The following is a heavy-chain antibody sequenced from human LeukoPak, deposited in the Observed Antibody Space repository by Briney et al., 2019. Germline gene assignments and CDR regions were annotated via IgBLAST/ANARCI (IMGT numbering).Heavy chain of an antibody. V-gene: IGHV1-2*02. CDR2: INPNSGGT. J-gene: IGHJ5*02. CDR1: GYTFTGYY. Sequence: GASVKVSCKASGYTFTGYYMHWVRQAPGQGLEWMGWINPNSGGTNYAQKFQGRVTMTRDTSISTAYMELSRLRSDDTAVYYCARSRSGYYYGSGDWFDPWGQGTLVTVSS. D-gene: IGHD3-10*01. CDR3: ARSRSGYYYGSGDWFDP.